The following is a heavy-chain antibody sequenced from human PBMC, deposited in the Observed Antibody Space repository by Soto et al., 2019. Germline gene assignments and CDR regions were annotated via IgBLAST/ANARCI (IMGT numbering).Heavy chain of an antibody. CDR3: ARDGHIVVVTATDPLDY. Sequence: GASVKVSCKASGYTFTSYGISWVRQAPGQGLEWMGWISAYNGNTDYAQKLQGRVTMTTDTSTSTAYMELRSLRSDDTAVYYCARDGHIVVVTATDPLDYWGQGTLVTVSS. J-gene: IGHJ4*02. D-gene: IGHD2-21*02. CDR2: ISAYNGNT. V-gene: IGHV1-18*04. CDR1: GYTFTSYG.